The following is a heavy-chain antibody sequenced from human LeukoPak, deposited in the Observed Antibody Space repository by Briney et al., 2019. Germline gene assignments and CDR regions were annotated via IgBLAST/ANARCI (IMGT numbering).Heavy chain of an antibody. CDR1: GYTFTSYY. Sequence: ASVKVSCKASGYTFTSYYMHWVRQAPGQELEWMGIINPSGGSTSYAQKFQGRVTMIRDTSTSTVYMELSSLRADDTAVYYCASTVTPDDFWSGYYMSYWGQGTLVTVSS. V-gene: IGHV1-46*01. CDR2: INPSGGST. D-gene: IGHD3-3*01. J-gene: IGHJ4*02. CDR3: ASTVTPDDFWSGYYMSY.